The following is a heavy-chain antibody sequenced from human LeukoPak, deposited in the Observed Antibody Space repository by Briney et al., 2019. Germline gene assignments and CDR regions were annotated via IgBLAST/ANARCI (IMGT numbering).Heavy chain of an antibody. Sequence: PSETLSLTCTVSGGSISSSSDYWGWIRQPPGKGLEWIGSIYYSGSTYYNPSLKSRVTISVDTSKNQFSLKLSSVTAADTAVYYCARGSARWELLNWGQGTLVTVSS. CDR1: GGSISSSSDY. CDR2: IYYSGST. D-gene: IGHD1-26*01. V-gene: IGHV4-39*01. CDR3: ARGSARWELLN. J-gene: IGHJ4*02.